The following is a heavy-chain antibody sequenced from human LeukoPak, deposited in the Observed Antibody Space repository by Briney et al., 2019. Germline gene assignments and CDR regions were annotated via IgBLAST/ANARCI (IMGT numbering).Heavy chain of an antibody. D-gene: IGHD1-26*01. CDR1: GGTFSSYA. Sequence: SVKVSCKASGGTFSSYAISWVRQAPGQGLEWMGGIIPIFGTANYAQKFQGRVTITADESTSTAYMELSSLRSEDTAVYYCARSGVGATNGFDPWGQGTLVTVSS. CDR2: IIPIFGTA. V-gene: IGHV1-69*13. CDR3: ARSGVGATNGFDP. J-gene: IGHJ5*02.